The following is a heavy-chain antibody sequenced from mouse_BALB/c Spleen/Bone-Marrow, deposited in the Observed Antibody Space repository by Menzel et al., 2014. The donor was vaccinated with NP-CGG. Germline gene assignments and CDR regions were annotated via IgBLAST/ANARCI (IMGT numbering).Heavy chain of an antibody. CDR1: GFNIKDTY. CDR2: IDPANGNT. V-gene: IGHV14-3*02. J-gene: IGHJ4*01. Sequence: EVHLVESGAELVKPGASVKLSCTASGFNIKDTYMHWVKQRPEQGLEWIGRIDPANGNTKYDPKFQGKATITADTSSNTAYLQLSSLTSEGTAVYYCARWEYYAMDYWGQGTSVTVSS. D-gene: IGHD4-1*01. CDR3: ARWEYYAMDY.